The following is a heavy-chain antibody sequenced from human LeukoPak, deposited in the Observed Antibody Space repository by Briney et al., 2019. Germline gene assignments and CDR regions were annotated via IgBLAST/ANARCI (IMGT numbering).Heavy chain of an antibody. CDR2: ISSSGSTI. CDR1: GFTFSSYA. D-gene: IGHD2-15*01. Sequence: GGSLRLSCAASGFTFSSYAMHWVRQAPGKGLEWVSYISSSGSTIYYADSVKGRFTISRDNAKNSLYPQMNSLRAEDTAVYYCARDYGGSSPFDYWGQGTLVTVSS. CDR3: ARDYGGSSPFDY. J-gene: IGHJ4*02. V-gene: IGHV3-48*03.